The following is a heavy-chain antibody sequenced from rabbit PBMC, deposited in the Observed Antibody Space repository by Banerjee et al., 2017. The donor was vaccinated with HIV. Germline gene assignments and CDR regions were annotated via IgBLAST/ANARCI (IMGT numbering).Heavy chain of an antibody. D-gene: IGHD1-1*01. CDR1: GFSFSSSYY. CDR3: AKEEGVRSSNYYMLFAL. V-gene: IGHV1S45*01. CDR2: IDTGSGST. Sequence: QEQLVESGGGLVQPEGSLTLTCTASGFSFSSSYYISWVRQAPGKGLEWIACIDTGSGSTWYASWAKGRFTISKTSSTTVTLQMTSLTAADTATYFCAKEEGVRSSNYYMLFALWGPGTLVTVS. J-gene: IGHJ6*01.